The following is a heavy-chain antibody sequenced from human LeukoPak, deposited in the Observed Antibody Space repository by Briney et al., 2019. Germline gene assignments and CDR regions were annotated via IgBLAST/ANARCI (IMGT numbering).Heavy chain of an antibody. Sequence: GASVKVSCKTSGYTFTNYYIHWVRQAPGQGLEWMGRINPNNGDTNYAQKFPGRVTLTRDTSIGTAYMELSSLRSDDTAMYYCVREITRATTYFDSWGQGTLVTVSS. CDR2: INPNNGDT. CDR1: GYTFTNYY. J-gene: IGHJ4*02. V-gene: IGHV1-2*06. CDR3: VREITRATTYFDS. D-gene: IGHD1-26*01.